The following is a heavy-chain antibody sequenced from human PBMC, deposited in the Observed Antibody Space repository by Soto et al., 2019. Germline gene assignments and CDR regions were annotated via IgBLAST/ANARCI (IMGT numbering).Heavy chain of an antibody. CDR3: AREGYSYGYSYYYYMDV. CDR2: IWYDGSNK. V-gene: IGHV3-33*01. J-gene: IGHJ6*03. Sequence: GGSLSLSCAASGFTFSSYCMHWVRQAPGKGLEWVAVIWYDGSNKYYADSVKGRFTISRDNSKNTLYLQMNSLRAEDTAVYYCAREGYSYGYSYYYYMDVWGKGTTVTVSS. D-gene: IGHD5-18*01. CDR1: GFTFSSYC.